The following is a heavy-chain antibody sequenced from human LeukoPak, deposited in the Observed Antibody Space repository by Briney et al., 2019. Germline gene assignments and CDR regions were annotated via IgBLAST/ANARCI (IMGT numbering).Heavy chain of an antibody. CDR1: GFTLSRYS. D-gene: IGHD1-26*01. Sequence: GGSLRLSCAASGFTLSRYSMHWVRQAPGKGLVWVSRVNGDGSSSTYADSVKGRFTISRDNAKNSLYLQMNNLRAEDTALYYCAKYSGTYSNNYFDYWGQGTLVTVSS. V-gene: IGHV3-74*01. J-gene: IGHJ4*02. CDR2: VNGDGSSS. CDR3: AKYSGTYSNNYFDY.